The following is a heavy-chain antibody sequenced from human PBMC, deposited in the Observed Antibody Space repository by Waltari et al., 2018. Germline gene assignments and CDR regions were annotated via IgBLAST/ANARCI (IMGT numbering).Heavy chain of an antibody. CDR1: GYTFTSYA. V-gene: IGHV7-4-1*02. J-gene: IGHJ4*02. D-gene: IGHD5-12*01. CDR3: ARVRYGGYNHYFDY. Sequence: QVQLVQSGSELKKPGASVKVSCKASGYTFTSYAMNWVRQAPEQGLEWMAWLNTTAWNPTYAQGFTGRFVFSLDTSVSTAYLQISSLKAEDTAVYYCARVRYGGYNHYFDYWGQGTLVTVSS. CDR2: LNTTAWNP.